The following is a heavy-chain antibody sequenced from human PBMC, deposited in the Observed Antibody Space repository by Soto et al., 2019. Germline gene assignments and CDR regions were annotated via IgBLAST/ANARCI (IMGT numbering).Heavy chain of an antibody. J-gene: IGHJ4*02. CDR3: ARSLSGPDY. Sequence: EVQLVESGGGLVQPGGSLRLSCAASGFTFSGYWMHWVRQAPGKGLVWVSRIYGDGSSTACADSVKGRFTISRDNAKNTLYLQMNSLRAEDTAVYYCARSLSGPDYWVQGTLVIFSS. CDR1: GFTFSGYW. V-gene: IGHV3-74*01. CDR2: IYGDGSST. D-gene: IGHD1-26*01.